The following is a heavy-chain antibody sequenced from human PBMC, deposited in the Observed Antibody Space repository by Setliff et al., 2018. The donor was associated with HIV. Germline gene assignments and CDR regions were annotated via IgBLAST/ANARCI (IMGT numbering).Heavy chain of an antibody. V-gene: IGHV1-3*01. Sequence: ASVKVSCKASGYTFTSYGISWVRQAPGQGLEWMGWINAGNGNTKYSQKFQGRVTITRDTSASTAYMELSSLRSEDTAVYYCARAFSVAAAGTLDFDAFDIWGQGTMVT. D-gene: IGHD6-13*01. CDR3: ARAFSVAAAGTLDFDAFDI. CDR2: INAGNGNT. CDR1: GYTFTSYG. J-gene: IGHJ3*02.